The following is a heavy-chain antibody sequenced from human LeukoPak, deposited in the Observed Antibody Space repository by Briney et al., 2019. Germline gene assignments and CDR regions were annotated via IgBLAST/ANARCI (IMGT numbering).Heavy chain of an antibody. CDR3: ARVTGYMIEDYFDY. CDR2: INHSGST. CDR1: GGSISSYY. D-gene: IGHD3-22*01. J-gene: IGHJ4*02. Sequence: PSETLSLTCTVSGGSISSYYWSWIRQPPGKGLEWIGEINHSGSTNYNPSLKSRVTISVKTSKNQFSLKLSSVTAADTAVYYCARVTGYMIEDYFDYWGQGTLVTVSS. V-gene: IGHV4-34*01.